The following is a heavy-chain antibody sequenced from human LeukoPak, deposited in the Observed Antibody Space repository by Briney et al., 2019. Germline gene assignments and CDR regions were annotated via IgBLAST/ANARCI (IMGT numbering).Heavy chain of an antibody. Sequence: GGSLRLSCAASGFTVSSNYMSCVRQAPGKGLEWASVIYSGGSTYYADSVKGRFTISRDNSKNTLYLQMNSLRAEDTAVYYCARGDSSGYCVFDYWGQGTLVTVSS. V-gene: IGHV3-66*01. CDR3: ARGDSSGYCVFDY. J-gene: IGHJ4*02. CDR1: GFTVSSNY. D-gene: IGHD3-22*01. CDR2: IYSGGST.